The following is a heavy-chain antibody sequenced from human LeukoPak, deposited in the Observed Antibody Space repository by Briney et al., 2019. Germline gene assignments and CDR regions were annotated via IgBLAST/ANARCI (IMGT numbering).Heavy chain of an antibody. CDR1: GYSFKSYW. J-gene: IGHJ1*01. CDR2: IYPGDSDT. CDR3: ARYSSSWYFQH. Sequence: GESLKISCKGSGYSFKSYWIAWLRQMPGKGLEWVGIIYPGDSDTRYSPPFQGQVTMSADKSINTAYLQWSSLKASDTAIYYCARYSSSWYFQHWGQGTLVTVSS. V-gene: IGHV5-51*01. D-gene: IGHD6-13*01.